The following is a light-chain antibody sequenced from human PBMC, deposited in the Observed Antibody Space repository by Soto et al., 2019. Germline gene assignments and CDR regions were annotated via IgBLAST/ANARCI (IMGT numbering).Light chain of an antibody. CDR1: SSDIGAYNY. CDR2: EVN. V-gene: IGLV2-14*01. CDR3: SSFTTSSTYV. Sequence: QSVLTQPASVSGSPGQSITISCTGTSSDIGAYNYVSWYQQYPGRAPKLMIYEVNNRPSGVSNRFSGYKSGNTASLTISGLQAEDEADYYCSSFTTSSTYVVGAGTKVTV. J-gene: IGLJ1*01.